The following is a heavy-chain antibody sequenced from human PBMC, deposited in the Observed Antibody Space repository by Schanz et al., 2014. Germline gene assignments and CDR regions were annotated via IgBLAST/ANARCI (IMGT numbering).Heavy chain of an antibody. V-gene: IGHV3-11*01. J-gene: IGHJ6*03. CDR3: ARETCEQTGRDTGTHKYSYMDV. Sequence: QVQLVDSGGGLVKPGGSLRLSCAASGFTFSDYYMTWIRQAPGKGLEWVSDISDSGDSTHYADSVKGRFTISRDNAKNSLFQQMNSLNADDTAVYFCARETCEQTGRDTGTHKYSYMDVWGKGTTVTVSS. D-gene: IGHD1-1*01. CDR2: ISDSGDST. CDR1: GFTFSDYY.